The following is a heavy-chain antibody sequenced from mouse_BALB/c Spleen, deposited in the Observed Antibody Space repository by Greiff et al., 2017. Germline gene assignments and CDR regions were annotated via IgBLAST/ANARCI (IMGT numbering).Heavy chain of an antibody. D-gene: IGHD2-4*01. CDR1: GYSFTSYW. CDR2: IYPGNSDT. J-gene: IGHJ3*01. Sequence: VHVKQSGTVLARPGASVKMSCKASGYSFTSYWMHWVKQRPGQGLEWIGAIYPGNSDTSYNQKFKGKAKLTAVTSASTAYMELSSLTNEDSAVYYCTRGIYYDYDGFAYWGQGTLVTVSA. CDR3: TRGIYYDYDGFAY. V-gene: IGHV1-5*01.